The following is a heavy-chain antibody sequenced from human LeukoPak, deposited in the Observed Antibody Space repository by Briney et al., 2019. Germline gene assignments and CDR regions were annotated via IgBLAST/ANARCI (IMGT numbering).Heavy chain of an antibody. CDR1: GYTFTSYD. Sequence: ASVKVSCKASGYTFTSYDINWVRQATGQGLEWMGWMNPNSGNTGYAQKLQGRVTMTTDTSTSTAYMELRSLRSDDTAVYYCARVGYDGGGYWGQGTLV. CDR3: ARVGYDGGGY. J-gene: IGHJ4*02. V-gene: IGHV1-8*01. D-gene: IGHD5-12*01. CDR2: MNPNSGNT.